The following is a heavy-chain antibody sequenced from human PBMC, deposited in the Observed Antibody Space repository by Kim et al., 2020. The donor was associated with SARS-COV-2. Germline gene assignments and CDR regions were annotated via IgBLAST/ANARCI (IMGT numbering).Heavy chain of an antibody. V-gene: IGHV1-3*01. CDR1: GYTFTSYA. J-gene: IGHJ6*02. CDR2: INAGNGNT. Sequence: ASVKVSCKASGYTFTSYAMHWVRQAPGQRLEWMGWINAGNGNTKYSQKFQGRVTITRDTSASTAYMELSSLRSEDTAVYYCARGGADGYSSSWYHGSGVYYYYGMDVWGQGTTVTVSS. CDR3: ARGGADGYSSSWYHGSGVYYYYGMDV. D-gene: IGHD6-13*01.